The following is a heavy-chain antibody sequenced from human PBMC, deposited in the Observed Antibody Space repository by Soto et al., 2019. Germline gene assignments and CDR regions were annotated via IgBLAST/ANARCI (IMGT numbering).Heavy chain of an antibody. J-gene: IGHJ6*02. V-gene: IGHV5-10-1*01. Sequence: LKISCKGSGYSFTSYWISWVRQMPGKGLEWMGRIDPSDSYTNYSPSFQGHVTISADKSISTAYLQWSSLKASDTAMYYCARQGPLYYDFWSGYYYYYYYGMDVWGQGTTVTVSS. CDR1: GYSFTSYW. D-gene: IGHD3-3*01. CDR2: IDPSDSYT. CDR3: ARQGPLYYDFWSGYYYYYYYGMDV.